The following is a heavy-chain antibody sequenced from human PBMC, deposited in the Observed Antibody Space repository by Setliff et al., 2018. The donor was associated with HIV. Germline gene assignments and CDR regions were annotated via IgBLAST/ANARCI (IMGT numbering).Heavy chain of an antibody. CDR1: GGTFNSYA. V-gene: IGHV1-69*13. J-gene: IGHJ3*02. CDR3: ARGMYSSGWYDAFDI. D-gene: IGHD6-19*01. Sequence: SVKVSCKASGGTFNSYAITWVRQAPGQGLEWMGGIIPVFGTANYAQNFQGSVTITADESTSTAYMELSSLRSEDTAVYYCARGMYSSGWYDAFDIWGQGTMVTVSS. CDR2: IIPVFGTA.